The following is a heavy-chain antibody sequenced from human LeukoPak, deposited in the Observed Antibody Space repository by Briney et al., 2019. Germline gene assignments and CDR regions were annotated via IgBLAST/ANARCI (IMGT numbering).Heavy chain of an antibody. Sequence: GGSLRLSCAASGFTFSSYSMNWVRQAPGKGLEWVSSISSSSSYIYYADSVKGRFTISRDNAKNSLYLQMNSLRAEDTAVYYCARIPFYGDYTLDYWGLGTLVTVSS. CDR1: GFTFSSYS. V-gene: IGHV3-21*01. D-gene: IGHD4-17*01. J-gene: IGHJ4*02. CDR3: ARIPFYGDYTLDY. CDR2: ISSSSSYI.